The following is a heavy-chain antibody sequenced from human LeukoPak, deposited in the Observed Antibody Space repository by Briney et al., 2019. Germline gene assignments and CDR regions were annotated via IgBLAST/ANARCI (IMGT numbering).Heavy chain of an antibody. J-gene: IGHJ1*01. D-gene: IGHD3-22*01. CDR2: ISYDGNDK. Sequence: GGSLRLSCVASGFTFSSYGMHWVRQAPGKGLEWVAVISYDGNDKYYAGSVKGRFSISRDNSKNTLYLEMSSLRTEDTAVYYCAKDPYSSRMEYFQYWGQGTLVIVSS. V-gene: IGHV3-30*18. CDR1: GFTFSSYG. CDR3: AKDPYSSRMEYFQY.